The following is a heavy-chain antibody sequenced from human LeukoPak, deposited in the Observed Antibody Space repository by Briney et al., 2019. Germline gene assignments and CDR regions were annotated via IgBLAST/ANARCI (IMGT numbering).Heavy chain of an antibody. Sequence: PGGSLRLSCEASGFTFSSYRMRSFRQVPGKGLVWVSRINSDGSSTTYADSVEGRFTISRDNAKNTVYLQMNSLSGEDTAVYYCASATLHYYDSSDYSLGTSDIRGKGTMVTVSS. CDR2: INSDGSST. V-gene: IGHV3-74*01. J-gene: IGHJ3*02. CDR3: ASATLHYYDSSDYSLGTSDI. D-gene: IGHD3-22*01. CDR1: GFTFSSYR.